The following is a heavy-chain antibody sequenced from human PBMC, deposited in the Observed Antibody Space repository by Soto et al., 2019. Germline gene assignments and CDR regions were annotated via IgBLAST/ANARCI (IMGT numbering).Heavy chain of an antibody. CDR1: GFTFSSYA. J-gene: IGHJ6*02. D-gene: IGHD6-19*01. Sequence: PGGSLRLSCAASGFTFSSYAMSWVRQAPGKGLEWVSAISGSGGSTYYADSVKGRFTISRDNSKNTLYLQMNSLRAEDTAVYYCAKVPWVAVAGKDYYYYGMDVWGQGTTVTVSS. V-gene: IGHV3-23*01. CDR3: AKVPWVAVAGKDYYYYGMDV. CDR2: ISGSGGST.